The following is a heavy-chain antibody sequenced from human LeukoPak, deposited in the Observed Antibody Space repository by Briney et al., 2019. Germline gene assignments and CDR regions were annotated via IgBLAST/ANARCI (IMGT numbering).Heavy chain of an antibody. CDR2: INTNTGNP. D-gene: IGHD2-8*01. CDR3: ARDQEPNCTIVVCYVYNGFDP. CDR1: GYTFTSYG. Sequence: ASVKVSCKASGYTFTSYGLSWVRQAPGQGLEWMGWINTNTGNPTYAQGFTGRFVFSLDTSVSTAYLQISSLKAEDTAVYYCARDQEPNCTIVVCYVYNGFDPWGQGTLVTVSS. J-gene: IGHJ5*02. V-gene: IGHV7-4-1*02.